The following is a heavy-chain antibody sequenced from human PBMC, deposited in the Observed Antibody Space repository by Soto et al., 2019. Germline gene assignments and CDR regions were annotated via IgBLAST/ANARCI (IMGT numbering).Heavy chain of an antibody. J-gene: IGHJ4*02. D-gene: IGHD2-15*01. Sequence: GSLRLSCAASGFAFSSEWMHWVRQAPGKGLVWVSRIDPYDTGITYADSVKGRFTISRDNAKDTLYLQMNSLRAEDTAVYYCTSDTFGARDSWGQGTLVTVSS. CDR1: GFAFSSEW. CDR2: IDPYDTGI. CDR3: TSDTFGARDS. V-gene: IGHV3-74*01.